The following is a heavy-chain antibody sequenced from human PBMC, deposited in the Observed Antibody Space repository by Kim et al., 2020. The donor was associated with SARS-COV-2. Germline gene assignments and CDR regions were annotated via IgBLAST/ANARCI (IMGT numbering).Heavy chain of an antibody. Sequence: GGSLRLSCAASGFAFSTNAMGWVRQAPGKGLEWVSSISGTGSDMYYADSVRGRFTISRDIGKTTLYLQMNSLRAEDTALYYCAKDIWDYSGMDVWVQGIT. CDR2: ISGTGSDM. D-gene: IGHD3-10*01. CDR1: GFAFSTNA. J-gene: IGHJ6*02. V-gene: IGHV3-23*01. CDR3: AKDIWDYSGMDV.